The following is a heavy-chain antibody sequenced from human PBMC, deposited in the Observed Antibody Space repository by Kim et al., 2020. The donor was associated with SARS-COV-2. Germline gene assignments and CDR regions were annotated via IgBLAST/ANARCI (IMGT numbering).Heavy chain of an antibody. Sequence: GGSLRLSCAASGFTFSSYDMHWVRQATGKGLEWVSAIGTAGDTYYPGSVKGRFTISRENAKNSLYLQMNSLRAGDTAVYYCARAGGIYYYDSSGSHRVHYGMDVWGQGTTVTVSS. CDR3: ARAGGIYYYDSSGSHRVHYGMDV. J-gene: IGHJ6*02. D-gene: IGHD3-22*01. V-gene: IGHV3-13*01. CDR2: IGTAGDT. CDR1: GFTFSSYD.